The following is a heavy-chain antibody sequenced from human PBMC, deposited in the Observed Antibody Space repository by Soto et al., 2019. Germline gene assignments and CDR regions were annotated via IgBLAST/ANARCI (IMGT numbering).Heavy chain of an antibody. CDR2: IYYSGST. J-gene: IGHJ4*02. Sequence: SETLSLTCTVSGGSISSSSYYWGWIRQPPGKGLEWIGSIYYSGSTYYNPSLKSRVTISVDTSKNQFSLKLSSVTAADTAVYYCARHTINSGWTNYFDYWGQGTLVTVSS. CDR1: GGSISSSSYY. V-gene: IGHV4-39*01. CDR3: ARHTINSGWTNYFDY. D-gene: IGHD6-19*01.